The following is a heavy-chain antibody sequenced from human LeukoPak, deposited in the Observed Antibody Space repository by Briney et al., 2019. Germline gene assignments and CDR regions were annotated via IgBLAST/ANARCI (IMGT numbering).Heavy chain of an antibody. CDR2: LSGSGGNT. CDR3: ARARTGEFDY. V-gene: IGHV3-23*01. J-gene: IGHJ4*02. Sequence: GGSLRLSCAASGFPFSSYAMSWVRQAPGKGLEWVSNLSGSGGNTYYVDSVKGRFTISRDNSKNTVTLQMNSLRAGDTAVYYCARARTGEFDYWGQGTLVTVSS. D-gene: IGHD7-27*01. CDR1: GFPFSSYA.